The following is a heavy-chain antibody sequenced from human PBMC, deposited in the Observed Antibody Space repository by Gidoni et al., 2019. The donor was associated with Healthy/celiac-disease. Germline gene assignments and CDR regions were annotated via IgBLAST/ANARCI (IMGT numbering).Heavy chain of an antibody. J-gene: IGHJ4*02. CDR3: AKDPWSTAMAPLYYFDY. CDR1: GFTFSSYA. CDR2: SSGSGGST. Sequence: EVQLLESGGGLVQPGGSLRLSCAASGFTFSSYAMSWVRQAPGKGLGWVSASSGSGGSTYYADSVKGRFTISRDNSKNTLYRQMNSLRAEDTAVYYCAKDPWSTAMAPLYYFDYWGQGTLVTVSS. V-gene: IGHV3-23*01. D-gene: IGHD5-18*01.